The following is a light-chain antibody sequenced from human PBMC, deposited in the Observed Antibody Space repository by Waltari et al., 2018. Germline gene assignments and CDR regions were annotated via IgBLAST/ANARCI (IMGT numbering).Light chain of an antibody. CDR2: GAS. J-gene: IGKJ4*01. V-gene: IGKV3-11*01. Sequence: EVVGTQSPATMSLSPGERASLSCRASQSVSSYLVWHQQRPWQDPRLLIHGASNRGSGIPARFSCSGSGTQFTLTLSSFEPEDFAVDYCQQRRSWALTVRGRTKVEIK. CDR1: QSVSSY. CDR3: QQRRSWALT.